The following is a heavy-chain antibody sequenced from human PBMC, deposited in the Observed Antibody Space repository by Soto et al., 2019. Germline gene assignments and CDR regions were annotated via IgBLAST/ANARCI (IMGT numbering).Heavy chain of an antibody. V-gene: IGHV2-70*01. CDR2: IDWDDDK. J-gene: IGHJ4*02. CDR1: GFALSTSGMC. Sequence: SGLKRENPTQSRTLTCTIVGFALSTSGMCVSWIRQPPGKALEWLALIDWDDDKYYSTSLKTRLTISKDTSKNQVVLTMTNMDPVDTATYYCARIGTNGSLDYWGQGTLVTVSS. CDR3: ARIGTNGSLDY. D-gene: IGHD2-15*01.